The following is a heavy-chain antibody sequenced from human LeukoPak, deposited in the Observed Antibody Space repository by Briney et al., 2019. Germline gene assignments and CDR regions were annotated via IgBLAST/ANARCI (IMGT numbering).Heavy chain of an antibody. Sequence: PSETLSLTCTVSGGSTSSYYWSWIRQPPGKGLEWIGYIYYSGSTNYNPSLKSRVTISVDTSKNQFSLKLSSVTAADTAVYYCARERWLQLRDYYYYYGMDVWGQGTTVTVSS. CDR2: IYYSGST. CDR3: ARERWLQLRDYYYYYGMDV. D-gene: IGHD5-24*01. V-gene: IGHV4-59*01. CDR1: GGSTSSYY. J-gene: IGHJ6*02.